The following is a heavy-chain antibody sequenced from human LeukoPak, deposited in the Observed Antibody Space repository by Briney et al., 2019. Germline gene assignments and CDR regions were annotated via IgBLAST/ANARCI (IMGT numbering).Heavy chain of an antibody. D-gene: IGHD3-22*01. CDR1: GFTFSNYW. CDR3: ARMSSSGYFV. V-gene: IGHV3-7*01. Sequence: GGSLRLSCAASGFTFSNYWMSWVRQAPGKGLEWVANIKQDGSEKYFVDSTKGRVTISRDNAKKSLYLQMNSLRAEDTAAYYCARMSSSGYFVWGQGALVTVSS. CDR2: IKQDGSEK. J-gene: IGHJ4*02.